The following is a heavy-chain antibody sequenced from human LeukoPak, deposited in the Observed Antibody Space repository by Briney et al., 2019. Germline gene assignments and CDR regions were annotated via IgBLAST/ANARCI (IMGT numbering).Heavy chain of an antibody. Sequence: ESGPTLVNPTQTLTLTCTFSGFSLSTRGEGVGWIRQPPGKALEWLSLIYWDDDKRYIPSLKSRLTITKDTSKNQVVLTMTNMDPVDTATYYCAHSEGAAAADYWGQGTLVTVSS. CDR2: IYWDDDK. V-gene: IGHV2-5*02. CDR3: AHSEGAAAADY. CDR1: GFSLSTRGEG. D-gene: IGHD6-13*01. J-gene: IGHJ4*02.